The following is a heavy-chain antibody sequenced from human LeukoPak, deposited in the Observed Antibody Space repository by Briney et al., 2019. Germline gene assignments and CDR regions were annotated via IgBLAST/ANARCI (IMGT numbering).Heavy chain of an antibody. Sequence: SETLSLTCTVSSGSISSYYWSWIRQPPGKGLEWIGYIYYSGSTNYNPSLKSRVTISVDTSKNQFSLKLSSVTAADTAVYYCARDLRIAPYDILTGRSYWYFDLWGRGTLVTVSS. D-gene: IGHD3-9*01. CDR1: SGSISSYY. CDR3: ARDLRIAPYDILTGRSYWYFDL. CDR2: IYYSGST. J-gene: IGHJ2*01. V-gene: IGHV4-59*01.